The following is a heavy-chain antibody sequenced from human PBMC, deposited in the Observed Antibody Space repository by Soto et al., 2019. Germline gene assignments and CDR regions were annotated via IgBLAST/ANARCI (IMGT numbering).Heavy chain of an antibody. CDR3: VRDGAYVENAFDI. J-gene: IGHJ3*02. D-gene: IGHD3-10*02. V-gene: IGHV4-31*03. CDR1: GGSISSGGYY. Sequence: SETLSLTCTVSGGSISSGGYYWSWIRQHPGKGLEWIGYIYYSGSTHYNPSLQSRVTISVDTSKNQFSLKLSSVTAADTAVYYCVRDGAYVENAFDIWGQGTLVTVSS. CDR2: IYYSGST.